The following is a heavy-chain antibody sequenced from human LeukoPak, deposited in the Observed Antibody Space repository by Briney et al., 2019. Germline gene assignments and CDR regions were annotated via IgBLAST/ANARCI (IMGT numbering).Heavy chain of an antibody. J-gene: IGHJ3*02. D-gene: IGHD6-19*01. Sequence: ASVKVSCKASGYTFTSYGISWLRPAPGQGLEGMGWISAYNGNTNYAQKLQGRVTMTTDTSTSTAYMELRSLRSDDTAVYYCARVAVALHDALDIWGQGTMVTVSS. CDR1: GYTFTSYG. CDR3: ARVAVALHDALDI. CDR2: ISAYNGNT. V-gene: IGHV1-18*01.